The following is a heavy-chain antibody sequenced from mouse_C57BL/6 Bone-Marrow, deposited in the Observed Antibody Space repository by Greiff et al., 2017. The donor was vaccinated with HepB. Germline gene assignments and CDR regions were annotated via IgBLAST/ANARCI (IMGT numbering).Heavy chain of an antibody. V-gene: IGHV1-81*01. CDR3: ARACLRRLFAY. D-gene: IGHD1-2*01. J-gene: IGHJ3*01. Sequence: VQLQESGAELARPGASVKLSCKASGYTFTSYGISWVKQRTGQGLEWIGEIYPRSGNTYYNEKFKGKATLTADKSSSTAYMELRSLTSEDSAVYFCARACLRRLFAYWGQGTLVTVSA. CDR2: IYPRSGNT. CDR1: GYTFTSYG.